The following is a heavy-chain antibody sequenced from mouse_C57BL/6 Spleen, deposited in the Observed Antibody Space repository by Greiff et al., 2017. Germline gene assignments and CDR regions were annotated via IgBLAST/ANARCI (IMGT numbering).Heavy chain of an antibody. V-gene: IGHV14-4*01. CDR2: IDPENGDT. Sequence: EVKLVESGAELVRPGASVKLSCTASGFNIKDDYMHWVKQRPEQGLEWIGWIDPENGDTEYASKFQGKATITADTSSNTAYLQLSSLTSEDTAVYYCTTRNYYYYAMDYWGQGTSVTVSS. D-gene: IGHD2-1*01. CDR1: GFNIKDDY. CDR3: TTRNYYYYAMDY. J-gene: IGHJ4*01.